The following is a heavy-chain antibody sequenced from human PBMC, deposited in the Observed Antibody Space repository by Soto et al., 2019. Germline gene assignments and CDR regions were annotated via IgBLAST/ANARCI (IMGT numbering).Heavy chain of an antibody. Sequence: SDTLSLTCAVYGGSFSGYYWSWIRQPPGKGLEWIVEINHSGGTNYNPSLKSRVTISVDTSKNQFSLKLSSVTAADTAVYYCAKAGGGNSRVLWSYYYYGMDVWGQGTTVTVSS. D-gene: IGHD2-21*02. V-gene: IGHV4-34*01. CDR2: INHSGGT. CDR1: GGSFSGYY. CDR3: AKAGGGNSRVLWSYYYYGMDV. J-gene: IGHJ6*02.